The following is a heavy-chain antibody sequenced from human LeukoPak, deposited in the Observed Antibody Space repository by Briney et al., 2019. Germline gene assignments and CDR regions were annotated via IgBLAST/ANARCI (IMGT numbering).Heavy chain of an antibody. D-gene: IGHD3-22*01. CDR2: INWNGGNT. V-gene: IGHV3-20*04. Sequence: GGSLTLSCAASGFTFDYYGLTWVRQAPGKGLEWVSGINWNGGNTDYADSVKGRFAISRDNAKNSLYLQMNSLRAEDTAFYYCARDRYYDTSDFLDYWRQGTLVTVSS. CDR3: ARDRYYDTSDFLDY. CDR1: GFTFDYYG. J-gene: IGHJ4*02.